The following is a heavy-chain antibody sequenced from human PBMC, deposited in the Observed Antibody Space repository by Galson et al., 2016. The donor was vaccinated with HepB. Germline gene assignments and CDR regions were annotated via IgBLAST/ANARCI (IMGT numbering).Heavy chain of an antibody. D-gene: IGHD2-15*01. CDR1: GGSISSRGYY. V-gene: IGHV4-31*03. CDR3: AREISQYCSGGSCYVFDY. J-gene: IGHJ4*02. CDR2: IYYSGNT. Sequence: TLSLTCTVSGGSISSRGYYWSWIRQHPGEGLEWIGYIYYSGNTHYNPSLKSRITISIDTSKNQFSLKLSSVTAADTAVYYCAREISQYCSGGSCYVFDYWGQGTLVTVSS.